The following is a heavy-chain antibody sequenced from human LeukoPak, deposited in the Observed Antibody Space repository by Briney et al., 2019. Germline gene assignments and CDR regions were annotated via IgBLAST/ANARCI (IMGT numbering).Heavy chain of an antibody. CDR2: ISSSGGSI. V-gene: IGHV3-48*03. Sequence: GGSLRLSCAASGFTFSSYEMNWVRQAPGKGLEWVSYISSSGGSIYYADSVKGRFTISRDNAKNSLYLQMNSLRAEDTALYYCAREGAFGDRDYWGQGTLVTVSS. J-gene: IGHJ4*02. D-gene: IGHD4-17*01. CDR3: AREGAFGDRDY. CDR1: GFTFSSYE.